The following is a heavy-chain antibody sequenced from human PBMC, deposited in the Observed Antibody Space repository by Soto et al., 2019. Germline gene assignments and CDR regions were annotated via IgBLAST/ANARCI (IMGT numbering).Heavy chain of an antibody. V-gene: IGHV5-51*01. J-gene: IGHJ6*02. CDR1: GYSFTSYW. Sequence: PGESLKISCKGSGYSFTSYWIGWVRQMPGKGLEWMGIIYPGDSDTRYSPSFQGQVTISADKSISTAYLQWSSLKASDTAIYYCARTAAAGKYYYGVDVWGQGPTVTVSS. CDR2: IYPGDSDT. CDR3: ARTAAAGKYYYGVDV. D-gene: IGHD6-13*01.